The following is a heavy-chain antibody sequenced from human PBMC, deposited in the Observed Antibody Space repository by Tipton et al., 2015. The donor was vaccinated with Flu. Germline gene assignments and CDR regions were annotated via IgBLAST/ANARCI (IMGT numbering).Heavy chain of an antibody. CDR1: GFTFSSYD. V-gene: IGHV3-13*01. Sequence: SLRLSCAASGFTFSSYDMHWVRQATGEGLQRVSGIDSAGDTYYLDSVKGRFTISRDNAKNSLYLQMNSLRAGDTAVYFCARGPLPDSNWYNGMDVWGQGTTVTVSS. CDR3: ARGPLPDSNWYNGMDV. CDR2: IDSAGDT. D-gene: IGHD6-13*01. J-gene: IGHJ6*02.